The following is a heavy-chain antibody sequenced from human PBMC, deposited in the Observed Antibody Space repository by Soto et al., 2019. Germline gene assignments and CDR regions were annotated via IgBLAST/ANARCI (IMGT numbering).Heavy chain of an antibody. D-gene: IGHD3-10*01. Sequence: SETLSLTCAVSGGSISSGGYSWSWIRQPPGKGLEWIGYIYHSGSTYYNPSLKSRVTISVDRSKNQFSLKLSSVTAADTAVYYCASYYGSGKYGMDVWGQGTTVTVS. CDR3: ASYYGSGKYGMDV. CDR1: GGSISSGGYS. V-gene: IGHV4-30-2*01. CDR2: IYHSGST. J-gene: IGHJ6*02.